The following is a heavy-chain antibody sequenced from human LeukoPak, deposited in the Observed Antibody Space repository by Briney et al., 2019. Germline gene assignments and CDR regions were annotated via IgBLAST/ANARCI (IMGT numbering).Heavy chain of an antibody. CDR2: IYYSGST. Sequence: SETLSLTCTVSGGSISSSSYYWGWIRQPPGKGLEWIGSIYYSGSTYYNPSLKSRVTISIDKPKNQFSLKLSSVTAADTAVYYCARAEWLVLLWGQGTLVTVSS. V-gene: IGHV4-39*07. J-gene: IGHJ4*02. CDR3: ARAEWLVLL. D-gene: IGHD6-19*01. CDR1: GGSISSSSYY.